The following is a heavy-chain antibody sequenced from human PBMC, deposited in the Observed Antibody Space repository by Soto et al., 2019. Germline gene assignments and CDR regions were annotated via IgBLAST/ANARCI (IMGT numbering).Heavy chain of an antibody. V-gene: IGHV5-51*01. D-gene: IGHD6-13*01. CDR2: IYPGDSDT. J-gene: IGHJ5*02. Sequence: PGESLKISCKGSGYSFTSYWIGWVRQMPGKGLEWMGIIYPGDSDTRYSPSFQGQATISADKSISTAYLQWSSLNASDAAMYYCPRRKPYSSIAAAAPRNNWFDTWGQGTLVTVAS. CDR3: PRRKPYSSIAAAAPRNNWFDT. CDR1: GYSFTSYW.